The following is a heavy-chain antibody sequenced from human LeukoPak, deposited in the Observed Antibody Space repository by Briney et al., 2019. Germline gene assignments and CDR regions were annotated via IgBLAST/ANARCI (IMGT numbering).Heavy chain of an antibody. CDR1: GFTFSSYW. CDR3: VREYSSSSGRAFDI. Sequence: GGSLRLPCAASGFTFSSYWMHWVRQAPGKGLVWVSRISTDGSSTNSADSVKGRFTISRDNAKNTLYLQMNSLRAEDTAVYYCVREYSSSSGRAFDIWGQGTMVTVSP. V-gene: IGHV3-74*01. CDR2: ISTDGSST. J-gene: IGHJ3*02. D-gene: IGHD6-6*01.